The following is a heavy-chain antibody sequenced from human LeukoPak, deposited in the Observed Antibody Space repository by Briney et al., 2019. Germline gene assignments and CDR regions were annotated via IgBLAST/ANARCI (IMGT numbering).Heavy chain of an antibody. V-gene: IGHV3-23*01. J-gene: IGHJ6*02. Sequence: GGSLRLSCAASGFTFNNYGMSWVRQAPGEGLEWVSAISGSGSGGSTYYADSVKGRFTISRDNSKNTLYLQMNSLRAEDTAVYYCARGLGVRGVIGYYYGMDVWGQGTTVTVSS. CDR3: ARGLGVRGVIGYYYGMDV. CDR1: GFTFNNYG. CDR2: ISGSGSGGST. D-gene: IGHD3-10*01.